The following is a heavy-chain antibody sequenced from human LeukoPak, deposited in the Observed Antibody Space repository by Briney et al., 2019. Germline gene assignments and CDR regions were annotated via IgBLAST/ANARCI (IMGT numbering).Heavy chain of an antibody. V-gene: IGHV3-33*01. CDR1: GFTFSSYG. CDR2: IWYDGSNK. CDR3: ARDGNLYDILTGYYEQRTDY. Sequence: PGRSLRLSCAASGFTFSSYGMHWVRQAPGKGLEWVAVIWYDGSNKYYADFVKGRFTLSRDNSKNTLYLQMNSLRAEDTAVYYCARDGNLYDILTGYYEQRTDYWGQGTLVTVSS. D-gene: IGHD3-9*01. J-gene: IGHJ4*02.